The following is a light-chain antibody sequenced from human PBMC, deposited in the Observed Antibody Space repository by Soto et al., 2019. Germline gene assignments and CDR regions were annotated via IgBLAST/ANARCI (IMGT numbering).Light chain of an antibody. CDR1: QTINNN. V-gene: IGKV3-15*01. J-gene: IGKJ1*01. Sequence: VITQAPATLSVSPGERATLSCRASQTINNNVAWYQLKDGQVPRLLIYGASTRAADVPARFSGGGSGTEFTLTISSLQSEDFAVYYCQQYNNWPRTFGQGTKVDIK. CDR3: QQYNNWPRT. CDR2: GAS.